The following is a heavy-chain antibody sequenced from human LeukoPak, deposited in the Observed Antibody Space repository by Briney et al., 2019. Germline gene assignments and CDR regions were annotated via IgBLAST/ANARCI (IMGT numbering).Heavy chain of an antibody. Sequence: PSETLSLTCTVSGGSISSYYWSWIRQPPGKGLEWIGYIYYSGSTNYNPSLKSRVTISVDTSKNQFSLKLSSVTAADTAVYYCARGIDYYDSPWRQGTLVTVSS. CDR1: GGSISSYY. D-gene: IGHD3-22*01. CDR3: ARGIDYYDSP. CDR2: IYYSGST. J-gene: IGHJ5*02. V-gene: IGHV4-59*01.